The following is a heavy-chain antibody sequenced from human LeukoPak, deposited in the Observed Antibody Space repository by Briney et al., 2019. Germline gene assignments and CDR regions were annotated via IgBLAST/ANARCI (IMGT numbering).Heavy chain of an antibody. Sequence: GGSLRLSCAASGFTFSDYDMHWVRQATGKGLECVSAIGTAGDTYYTGSVKGRFTISRENAKNSLYLQMNSLRAGDTAVYYCVRVAKERVGGVYYFDYWGQGTPVTVSS. D-gene: IGHD1-1*01. J-gene: IGHJ4*02. CDR2: IGTAGDT. V-gene: IGHV3-13*01. CDR3: VRVAKERVGGVYYFDY. CDR1: GFTFSDYD.